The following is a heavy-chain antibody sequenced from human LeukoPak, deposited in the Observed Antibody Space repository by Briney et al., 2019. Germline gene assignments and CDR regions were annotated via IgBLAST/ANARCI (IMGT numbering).Heavy chain of an antibody. V-gene: IGHV3-21*01. D-gene: IGHD3-3*01. J-gene: IGHJ4*02. Sequence: RGSLRLSCAASGFTFSSYSMNWVRQAPGKGLEWVSSISSSSSYIYYADSVKGRFTISRDNAKNSLYLQMNGLSAEDTAVYYCASTTDFRSGYFDYWGQGTLVTVSS. CDR1: GFTFSSYS. CDR2: ISSSSSYI. CDR3: ASTTDFRSGYFDY.